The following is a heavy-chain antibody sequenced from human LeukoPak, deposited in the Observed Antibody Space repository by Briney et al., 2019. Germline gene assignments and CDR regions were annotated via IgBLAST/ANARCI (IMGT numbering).Heavy chain of an antibody. J-gene: IGHJ4*02. V-gene: IGHV3-33*01. CDR2: IWYDGSNK. D-gene: IGHD3-16*01. Sequence: GGSLRLSCAASGFTFSSYGMHWVRQAPGKGLEWVAVIWYDGSNKYYADSVKGRFTISRDNAKNSLYLQMNSLRAEDTAVYYCARGVGYYDYVWGSSRGQGTLVTVSS. CDR3: ARGVGYYDYVWGSS. CDR1: GFTFSSYG.